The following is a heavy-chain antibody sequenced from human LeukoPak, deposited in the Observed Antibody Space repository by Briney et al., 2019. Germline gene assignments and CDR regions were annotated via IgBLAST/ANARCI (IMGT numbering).Heavy chain of an antibody. CDR3: ARDGGVVVPTAPAVFDI. D-gene: IGHD2-2*01. V-gene: IGHV4-61*02. CDR2: IYTSGSS. Sequence: SETLSLTCTVSGGSISSGSYYWSWIRQPAGKGLEWMGRIYTSGSSNYNPSLKSRVTISVDTSKNQFSLKLSSVTAADTAAYYCARDGGVVVPTAPAVFDIWGQGTMVTVSS. CDR1: GGSISSGSYY. J-gene: IGHJ3*02.